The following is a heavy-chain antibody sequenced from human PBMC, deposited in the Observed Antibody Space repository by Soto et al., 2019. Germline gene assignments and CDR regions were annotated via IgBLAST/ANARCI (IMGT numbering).Heavy chain of an antibody. CDR2: IRSKAYGGTT. D-gene: IGHD6-13*01. V-gene: IGHV3-49*04. J-gene: IGHJ6*02. Sequence: HPGGSLRLACTASGFTFGDYAMSWVRQAPGKGLEWVGFIRSKAYGGTTEYAASVKGRFTISRDDSKSIAYLQMNSLKTEDTAVYYCTNGYSTTPSDYYYYGMDVWGQGTTVTVSS. CDR1: GFTFGDYA. CDR3: TNGYSTTPSDYYYYGMDV.